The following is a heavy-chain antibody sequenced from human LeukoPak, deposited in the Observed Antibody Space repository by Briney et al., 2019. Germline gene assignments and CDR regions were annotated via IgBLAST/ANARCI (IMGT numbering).Heavy chain of an antibody. CDR1: GGSISSDKYY. Sequence: ASETLSLTCTVSGGSISSDKYYWGWIRQPPGKGLEWIGSMYYSGPTYYNPSLKSRVTMSVDTSKNQFSLKLSFVTAAETAVYYCARERAYYDSSGLNWIDPWGQGTLVTVSS. CDR3: ARERAYYDSSGLNWIDP. D-gene: IGHD3-22*01. J-gene: IGHJ5*02. CDR2: MYYSGPT. V-gene: IGHV4-39*07.